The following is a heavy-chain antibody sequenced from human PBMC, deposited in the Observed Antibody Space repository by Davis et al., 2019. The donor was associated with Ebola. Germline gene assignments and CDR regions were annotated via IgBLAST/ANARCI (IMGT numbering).Heavy chain of an antibody. CDR1: GFTFSSYA. CDR3: ARNTIFGLDV. Sequence: PGGSLRLSCAASGFTFSSYAMNWVRQAPGKGLEWVAVISYDGSNKYHADSVKGRFTISRDNSKNTLYLQMNSLRAEDRAVYYCARNTIFGLDVWGQGTTVTVSS. CDR2: ISYDGSNK. V-gene: IGHV3-30*04. J-gene: IGHJ6*02. D-gene: IGHD3-3*01.